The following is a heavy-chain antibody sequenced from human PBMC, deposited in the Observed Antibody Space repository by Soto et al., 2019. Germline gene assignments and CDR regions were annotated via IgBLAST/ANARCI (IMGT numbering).Heavy chain of an antibody. CDR3: ARILRAYCGGDCYSNGWFAP. Sequence: QVTLKESGPVLVKPTETLTLTCTVSGFSLSNARMGVSWIRQPPGKALEWLAHIFSNDEKSYSTSLKSRLTIPNDTSKSQVVLTMTHMDPVDTATYYCARILRAYCGGDCYSNGWFAPWGQGTLVTVSS. CDR2: IFSNDEK. V-gene: IGHV2-26*01. D-gene: IGHD2-21*02. J-gene: IGHJ5*02. CDR1: GFSLSNARMG.